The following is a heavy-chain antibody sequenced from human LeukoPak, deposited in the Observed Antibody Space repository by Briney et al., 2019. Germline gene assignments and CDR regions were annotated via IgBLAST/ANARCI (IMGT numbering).Heavy chain of an antibody. CDR2: INHSGST. Sequence: SETLSLTCAVYGGSFSGYYWGWIRQPPGKGLEWIGEINHSGSTNYNPSLKSRVTISVDTSKNQFSLKLSSVTAADTAVYYCARRGGSYGSLSIRRYYYYYMDVWGKGTTVTVSS. V-gene: IGHV4-34*01. CDR1: GGSFSGYY. J-gene: IGHJ6*03. CDR3: ARRGGSYGSLSIRRYYYYYMDV. D-gene: IGHD5-18*01.